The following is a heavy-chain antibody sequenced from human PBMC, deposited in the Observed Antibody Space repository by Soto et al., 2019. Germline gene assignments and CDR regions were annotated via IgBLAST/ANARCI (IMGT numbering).Heavy chain of an antibody. Sequence: EVQLLESGGGLVQPGGSLRLSCATSGFTFTTHAMSWVRQAPGKVLEWVSAVSGSGGGTYYADSVRGRFTVYRDISRNTVYLQMNSLRADDTATYYCAKGVLLYAPSVIDYWGQGTLVTVSS. D-gene: IGHD2-8*01. J-gene: IGHJ4*02. CDR3: AKGVLLYAPSVIDY. CDR1: GFTFTTHA. V-gene: IGHV3-23*01. CDR2: VSGSGGGT.